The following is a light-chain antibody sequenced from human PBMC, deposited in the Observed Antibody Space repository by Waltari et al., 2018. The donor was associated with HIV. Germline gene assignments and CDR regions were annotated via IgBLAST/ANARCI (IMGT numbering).Light chain of an antibody. CDR3: QQYNNWPRT. CDR2: GAS. CDR1: QSVSSH. J-gene: IGKJ1*01. V-gene: IGKV3-15*01. Sequence: TQSQATLAVAPADRATVSCRASQSVSSHLAWYQQKSGQAPRLLIYGASSRATGTPARISGTVSGTEFTLTISSLQSEDFAVYYCQQYNNWPRTFGQGTKVEIK.